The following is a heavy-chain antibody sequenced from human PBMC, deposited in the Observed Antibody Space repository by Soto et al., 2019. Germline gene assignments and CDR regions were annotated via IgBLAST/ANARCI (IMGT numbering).Heavy chain of an antibody. CDR2: IYTSGST. V-gene: IGHV4-4*07. CDR3: ARSRVLEWLRHYYYGMDV. J-gene: IGHJ6*02. D-gene: IGHD3-3*01. CDR1: GGSISSYY. Sequence: SETLSLTCTVSGGSISSYYWSWIRQAAGKGLEWIGRIYTSGSTNYNPSLKSRVTMSVDTSKNQFSLKLSSVTAADTAVYYCARSRVLEWLRHYYYGMDVWGQGTTVTVSS.